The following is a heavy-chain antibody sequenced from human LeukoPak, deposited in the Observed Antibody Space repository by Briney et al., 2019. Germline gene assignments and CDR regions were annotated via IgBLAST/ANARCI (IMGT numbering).Heavy chain of an antibody. CDR1: GFSFSNAW. V-gene: IGHV3-15*01. CDR2: IKRKTDGGTT. Sequence: GGSLRLSCAASGFSFSNAWMSWVRQAPGKGLEWVGRIKRKTDGGTTDYAAPVKGRFTISRDDSKNTLYLQMNSLKTEDTAVYYCTTHPRGSTIYWGQGTLVTVSS. J-gene: IGHJ4*02. CDR3: TTHPRGSTIY. D-gene: IGHD5-12*01.